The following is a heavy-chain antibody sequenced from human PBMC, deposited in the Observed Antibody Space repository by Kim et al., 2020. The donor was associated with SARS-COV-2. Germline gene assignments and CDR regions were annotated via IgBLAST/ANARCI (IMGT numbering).Heavy chain of an antibody. CDR3: TSDRREYGMDV. V-gene: IGHV3-49*04. J-gene: IGHJ6*02. D-gene: IGHD1-26*01. CDR2: IRSKTFGGTT. Sequence: GGSLRLSCTASGFTFGDYARSWVRQAPGKGLVWVGFIRSKTFGGTTQYAASVKGRFSISRDDSKSIAYLQMNSLKTEDTAVYYCTSDRREYGMDVWGQGTTVTVSS. CDR1: GFTFGDYA.